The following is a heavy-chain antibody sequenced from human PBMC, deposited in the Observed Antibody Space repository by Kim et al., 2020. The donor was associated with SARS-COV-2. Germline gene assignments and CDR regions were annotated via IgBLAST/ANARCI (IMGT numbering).Heavy chain of an antibody. Sequence: GGSLRLSCAASGFTFSSYEMNWVRQAPGKGLEWVSYISSSGSTIYYADSVKGRFTISRDNAKNSLYLQMNSLRAEDTAVYYCARDLLRYFDWLGDYYYYGMDVWGQGTTVTVSS. CDR1: GFTFSSYE. D-gene: IGHD3-9*01. CDR3: ARDLLRYFDWLGDYYYYGMDV. CDR2: ISSSGSTI. J-gene: IGHJ6*02. V-gene: IGHV3-48*03.